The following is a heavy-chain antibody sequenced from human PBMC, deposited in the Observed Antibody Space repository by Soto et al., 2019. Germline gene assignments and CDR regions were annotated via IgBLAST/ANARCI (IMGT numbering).Heavy chain of an antibody. D-gene: IGHD6-19*01. CDR2: IIPIFGTA. J-gene: IGHJ6*02. CDR3: ASLAGAQNYYGMDV. CDR1: GGTFSSYA. V-gene: IGHV1-69*13. Sequence: SVKVSCKASGGTFSSYAIRWVRQAPGQGLEWMGGIIPIFGTANYAQKFQGRVTITADESTSTAYMELSSLRSEDTAVYYCASLAGAQNYYGMDVWGQGTTVTVYS.